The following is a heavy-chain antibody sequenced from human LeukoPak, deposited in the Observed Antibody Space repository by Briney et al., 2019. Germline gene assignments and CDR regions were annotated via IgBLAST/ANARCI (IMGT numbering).Heavy chain of an antibody. V-gene: IGHV4-30-4*01. Sequence: SETLSLTCTVSGGSISSGDYYWSWIRQPPGKGLAWIGYIYYSGSTYYTPSLKSRVTISVDTSKNQFSLKLSSVTAADTAVYYCARSLYGDYGYFQHWGQGTLVTVSS. CDR3: ARSLYGDYGYFQH. J-gene: IGHJ1*01. D-gene: IGHD4-17*01. CDR2: IYYSGST. CDR1: GGSISSGDYY.